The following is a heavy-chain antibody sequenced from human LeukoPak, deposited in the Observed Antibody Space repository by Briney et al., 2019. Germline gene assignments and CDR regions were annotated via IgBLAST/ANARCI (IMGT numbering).Heavy chain of an antibody. J-gene: IGHJ4*02. D-gene: IGHD5-18*01. CDR2: IDPSDSYT. V-gene: IGHV5-10-1*01. CDR1: GYSFTSYW. Sequence: GESLKISCKGSGYSFTSYWISWVRQMPGKGLEWMGRIDPSDSYTNYSPSFQGHVTISADKSISTAYLQWSSLKVSDTAMYYCASRGYSYGRDFDYWGQGTLVTVSS. CDR3: ASRGYSYGRDFDY.